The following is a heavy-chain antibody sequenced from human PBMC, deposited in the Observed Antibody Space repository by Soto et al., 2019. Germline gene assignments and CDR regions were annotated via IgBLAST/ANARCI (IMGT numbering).Heavy chain of an antibody. CDR1: GFTFDDYW. J-gene: IGHJ5*02. CDR3: ARDGHNTNDVDH. CDR2: INKDGSER. D-gene: IGHD1-20*01. V-gene: IGHV3-7*01. Sequence: EVQLVESGGVLVQPGGSLRLSCVAPGFTFDDYWMNWVRQAPGKGLEWVAIINKDGSERYYVDSVKGQFTISRDNSKNSLFLQMNSLRAEDTALYYCARDGHNTNDVDHWGQGTLVTVSS.